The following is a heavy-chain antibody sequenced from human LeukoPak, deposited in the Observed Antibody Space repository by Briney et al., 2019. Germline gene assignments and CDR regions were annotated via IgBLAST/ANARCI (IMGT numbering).Heavy chain of an antibody. CDR1: GFIFSKYA. V-gene: IGHV3-23*01. J-gene: IGHJ4*02. Sequence: GGSLRLSCGASGFIFSKYAMSWVRQAPGKGLECVSAISGSGVYTYYADSVKGRFTISRDNSKNMIYLQMNSLRVEDTAVYYCAKDQSIEKWLSFHYWGQGTLVTVSS. CDR3: AKDQSIEKWLSFHY. D-gene: IGHD3-22*01. CDR2: ISGSGVYT.